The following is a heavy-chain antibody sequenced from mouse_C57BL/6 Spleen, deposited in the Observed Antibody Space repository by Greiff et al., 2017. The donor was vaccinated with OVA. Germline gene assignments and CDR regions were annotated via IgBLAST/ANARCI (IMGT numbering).Heavy chain of an antibody. CDR3: ARAGYAMDY. Sequence: ESGPGLVKPSQSLSLTCSVTGYSITSGYYWNWIRQFPGNKLEWSGYISYDGSNNYNPSLKNRISITRDTSKNQFFLKLNSVTTEDTATYYCARAGYAMDYWGQGTSVTVSS. V-gene: IGHV3-6*01. J-gene: IGHJ4*01. CDR1: GYSITSGYY. CDR2: ISYDGSN.